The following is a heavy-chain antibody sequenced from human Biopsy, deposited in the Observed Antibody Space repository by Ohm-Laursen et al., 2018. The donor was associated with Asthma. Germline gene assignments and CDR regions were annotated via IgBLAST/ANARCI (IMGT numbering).Heavy chain of an antibody. CDR2: MYHSGSP. D-gene: IGHD3-22*01. V-gene: IGHV4-39*01. CDR3: VRHQYSSSWSTFDY. Sequence: SETLSLTCTVSGGSITSSSYYWGWIRQPPGKGMEWIGSMYHSGSPYYHPSLKSRATISVNTSKNQLSLKRSSGTAADTAVYFCVRHQYSSSWSTFDYWGQGALVIVSS. CDR1: GGSITSSSYY. J-gene: IGHJ4*02.